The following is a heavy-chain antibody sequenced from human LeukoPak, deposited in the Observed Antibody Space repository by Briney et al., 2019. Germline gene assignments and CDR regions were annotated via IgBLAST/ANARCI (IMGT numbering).Heavy chain of an antibody. V-gene: IGHV4-59*12. Sequence: PSETLSLTCTVSGGSISSYYWSWIRQPPGKGLEWIGYIYYSGSTNYNPSLKSRVTISVDTSKNQFSLKLSSVTAADTAVYYCARGGRQHHFDYWGQGTLVTVSS. J-gene: IGHJ4*02. CDR2: IYYSGST. CDR1: GGSISSYY. D-gene: IGHD6-13*01. CDR3: ARGGRQHHFDY.